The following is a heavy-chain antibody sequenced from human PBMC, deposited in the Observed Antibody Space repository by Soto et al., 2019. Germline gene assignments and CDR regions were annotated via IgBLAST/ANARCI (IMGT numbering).Heavy chain of an antibody. J-gene: IGHJ5*02. Sequence: QVQLVESGGGVVQPGRSLRLSCAASGFTFSSDGMHWVRQAPGKGLEWVAVIWYDGSNKYNADSVKGRFTISRDNSKNTLYLQMNSLRAEDTAVYYCARDNSSSWYGQTNWFDPWGQGTLVTVSS. CDR1: GFTFSSDG. D-gene: IGHD6-13*01. CDR2: IWYDGSNK. CDR3: ARDNSSSWYGQTNWFDP. V-gene: IGHV3-33*01.